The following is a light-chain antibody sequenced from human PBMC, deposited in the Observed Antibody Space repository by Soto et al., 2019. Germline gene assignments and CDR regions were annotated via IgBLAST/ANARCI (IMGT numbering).Light chain of an antibody. CDR2: DVS. J-gene: IGLJ1*01. Sequence: QSVLTQPASVSGSPGQSITISCTGTSSDVGGYNYVSWYQQHPGKAPKLMIYDVSNRPSGVSNRFSGSKSGNTASLTISGLQAEDEAYYYCSSYTSSSNYVFETGTKVTV. CDR3: SSYTSSSNYV. V-gene: IGLV2-14*01. CDR1: SSDVGGYNY.